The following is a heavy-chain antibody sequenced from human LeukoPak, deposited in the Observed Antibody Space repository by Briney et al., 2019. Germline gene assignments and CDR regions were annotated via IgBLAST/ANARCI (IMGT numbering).Heavy chain of an antibody. CDR1: GYRFTSYW. V-gene: IGHV5-51*01. D-gene: IGHD2-15*01. J-gene: IGHJ4*02. CDR3: ARQGPGRSNDY. CDR2: IYPGDSDT. Sequence: GESLQSSCKGSGYRFTSYWIGWVRPMPGKGLEWMGIIYPGDSDTRYSPSFQGQVTISADKSISTAYLQWSSLKASDTAMYYCARQGPGRSNDYWGQGTLVTVSS.